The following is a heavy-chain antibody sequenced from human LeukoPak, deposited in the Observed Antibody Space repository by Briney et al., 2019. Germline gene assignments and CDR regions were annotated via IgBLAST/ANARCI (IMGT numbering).Heavy chain of an antibody. J-gene: IGHJ4*02. CDR1: GGSISRYY. CDR2: IYYSGST. D-gene: IGHD3-10*01. CDR3: ARHYYGSGSYCDY. V-gene: IGHV4-59*08. Sequence: SETLSLTCTVSGGSISRYYRSWIRQPPRKGREWIGYIYYSGSTDYNPSLKRRVTVSVDTSKNQSSLKLSSVTAADTAVYYCARHYYGSGSYCDYWGQGTLVSVSS.